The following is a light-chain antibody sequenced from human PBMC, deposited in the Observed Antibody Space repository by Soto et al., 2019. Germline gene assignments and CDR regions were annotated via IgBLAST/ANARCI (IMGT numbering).Light chain of an antibody. V-gene: IGLV2-14*01. Sequence: QSVLTQPASVSGSPGQSITISCTGTSSDVGGYNYVSWCQQHPGKAPKLMIYEVSNRPSGVSNRFSGSKSGNTASLTISGLQAEDEADYYCSSYTSSSTHNYVFGTGTKVTVL. CDR2: EVS. CDR1: SSDVGGYNY. J-gene: IGLJ1*01. CDR3: SSYTSSSTHNYV.